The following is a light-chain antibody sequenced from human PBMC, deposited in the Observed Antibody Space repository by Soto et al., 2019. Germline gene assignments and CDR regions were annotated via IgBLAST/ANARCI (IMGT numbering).Light chain of an antibody. CDR3: QQYRMSPNT. V-gene: IGKV3-20*01. CDR1: QSVGSCH. Sequence: DIVLTQSPGPLSLSPGESATLSCRSSQSVGSCHLAWYQQQAGQAPRLLIYGASTRATGIPDRFSGSGSGTDCSLTIRRLKPEDVAVYYCQQYRMSPNTLGQGTRLEIK. J-gene: IGKJ5*01. CDR2: GAS.